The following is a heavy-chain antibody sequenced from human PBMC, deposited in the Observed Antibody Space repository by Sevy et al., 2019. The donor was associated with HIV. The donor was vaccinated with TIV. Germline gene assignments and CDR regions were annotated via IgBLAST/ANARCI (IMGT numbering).Heavy chain of an antibody. CDR2: INWNGVGT. D-gene: IGHD2-21*02. V-gene: IGHV3-20*04. CDR3: ARERSCGGDCYYFDY. CDR1: GLNFDDYG. Sequence: GGSLRLSCAASGLNFDDYGMSWVRQAPWKGLEWVSAINWNGVGTSYADSVKGRFTISRDNAKNSLYVQMNSLRAEDTALYYCARERSCGGDCYYFDYWGQGTLVTVSS. J-gene: IGHJ4*02.